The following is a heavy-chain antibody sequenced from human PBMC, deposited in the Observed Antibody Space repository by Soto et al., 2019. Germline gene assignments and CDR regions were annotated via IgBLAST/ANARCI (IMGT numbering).Heavy chain of an antibody. Sequence: GASVEVSCKASGYSFTNNDGRWVRQATGQGLEWMGWMNPGSGDTGYAQKFQGRVTMTRDISIATAYMELSSLRSDDTAIYYCARMATFGSLNWFDPWGQGTQVTVSS. J-gene: IGHJ5*02. V-gene: IGHV1-8*01. CDR3: ARMATFGSLNWFDP. CDR1: GYSFTNND. CDR2: MNPGSGDT. D-gene: IGHD3-16*01.